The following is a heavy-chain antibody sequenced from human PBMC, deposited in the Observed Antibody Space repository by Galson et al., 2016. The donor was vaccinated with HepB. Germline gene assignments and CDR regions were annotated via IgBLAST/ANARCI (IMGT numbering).Heavy chain of an antibody. CDR1: GGSINTYY. CDR3: AREGTMYFDFRSFDS. D-gene: IGHD3-3*01. V-gene: IGHV4-59*01. J-gene: IGHJ4*02. CDR2: IYDSGST. Sequence: SETLSLTCTVSGGSINTYYWNWIRQPPGKGLEWIGYIYDSGSTNYNPSLKSRVTISLDTSKNQFSLKPSSVTAADTAVYYCAREGTMYFDFRSFDSWGQGTLVTVSS.